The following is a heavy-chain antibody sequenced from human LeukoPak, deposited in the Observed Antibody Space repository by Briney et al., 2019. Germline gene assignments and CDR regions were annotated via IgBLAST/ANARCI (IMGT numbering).Heavy chain of an antibody. D-gene: IGHD3-22*01. CDR3: ARGHYYYDSSGYLDY. CDR1: GGSFSGYY. CDR2: INHSGGT. J-gene: IGHJ4*02. V-gene: IGHV4-34*01. Sequence: KPSETLSLTCAVYGGSFSGYYWSWIRQPPGKGLEWIGEINHSGGTNYNPSLKSRVTISIDTSKNQFSLKLSSVTAADTAVYYCARGHYYYDSSGYLDYWGQGTLVTVSS.